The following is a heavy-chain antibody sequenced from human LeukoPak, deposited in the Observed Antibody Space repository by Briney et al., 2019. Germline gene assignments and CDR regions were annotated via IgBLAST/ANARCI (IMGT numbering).Heavy chain of an antibody. Sequence: ASVKVSCKASGYTFSTYAMNWVRQAPGQGLEWVGWINTNTGNPTYAQGFTGRFVFSLDTSVSTTYLQISSLQAEDTAVYYCARHPQYSSYYDSWYGYYYYGMDVWGQGTTVTVSS. CDR3: ARHPQYSSYYDSWYGYYYYGMDV. CDR1: GYTFSTYA. D-gene: IGHD3-22*01. J-gene: IGHJ6*02. V-gene: IGHV7-4-1*02. CDR2: INTNTGNP.